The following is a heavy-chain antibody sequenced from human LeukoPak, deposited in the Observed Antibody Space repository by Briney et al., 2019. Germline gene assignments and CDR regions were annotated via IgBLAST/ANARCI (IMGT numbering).Heavy chain of an antibody. J-gene: IGHJ5*02. V-gene: IGHV4-59*01. CDR1: GGSISSYY. CDR2: IYYGGTT. CDR3: ARVSCTSTSCPGWIDP. Sequence: KTSETLSLTCTVSGGSISSYYWSWIRQPPGKGLDWIGYIYYGGTTNYNPSLKSRVTISLDTSKKQLSLKLSSVTAADTAVYYCARVSCTSTSCPGWIDPWGQGTLVTVSS. D-gene: IGHD2-2*01.